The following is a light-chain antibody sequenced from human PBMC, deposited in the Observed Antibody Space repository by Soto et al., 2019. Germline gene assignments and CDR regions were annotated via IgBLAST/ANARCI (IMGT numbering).Light chain of an antibody. Sequence: EIVLTQSPGTLSLSPGERATLSCRASQSISADLAWYQQKPGQPPRLLIYDASNRATGIPARFSGSGSGTDFTLTISSLEPDDFVVYYCQQRNSWPRTFGQGTKVDIK. CDR3: QQRNSWPRT. CDR1: QSISAD. CDR2: DAS. J-gene: IGKJ1*01. V-gene: IGKV3-11*01.